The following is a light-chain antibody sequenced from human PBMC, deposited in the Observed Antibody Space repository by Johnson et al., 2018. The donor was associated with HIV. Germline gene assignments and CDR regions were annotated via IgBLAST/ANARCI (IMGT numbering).Light chain of an antibody. J-gene: IGLJ1*01. CDR1: SSNIGDNY. V-gene: IGLV1-51*02. Sequence: QSVLTQPPSVSAVPGQKVTISCSGSSSNIGDNYVSWYQQLPGTAPKLLIYETNNRPSRIPDRLSGSKSGTSATLGITGLQTGDAADYYCGTWDNSLSSYVFRTGTKVAVL. CDR3: GTWDNSLSSYV. CDR2: ETN.